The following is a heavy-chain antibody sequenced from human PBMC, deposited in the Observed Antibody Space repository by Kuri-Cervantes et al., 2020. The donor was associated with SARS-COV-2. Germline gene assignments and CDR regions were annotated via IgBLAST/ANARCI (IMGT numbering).Heavy chain of an antibody. CDR3: ARDPGRGLYYFDY. CDR1: GFAFSNFT. D-gene: IGHD3-10*01. V-gene: IGHV3-21*01. CDR2: IGSSRGSK. Sequence: GGSLRLSCAASGFAFSNFTLNWVRQAPGKGLEWVSSIGSSRGSKYFADSVKGRFTISRDNAKNSLYLQMSSLRAEDTAVYYCARDPGRGLYYFDYWGQGTLVTVSS. J-gene: IGHJ4*02.